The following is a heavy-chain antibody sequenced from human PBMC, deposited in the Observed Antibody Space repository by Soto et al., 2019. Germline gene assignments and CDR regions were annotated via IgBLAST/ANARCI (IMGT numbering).Heavy chain of an antibody. CDR3: ARAPRGGVIIVITWAQIDY. V-gene: IGHV1-46*01. CDR1: GFDFTDHY. J-gene: IGHJ4*02. Sequence: QVQLVQSGAEVKKPGASVKVSCKASGFDFTDHYIHWVRQAPGQGLEWMGIISPDGGSTRYSQKFQGRITMTRDTSTSTVYMELSSLRSEDTAIYYCARAPRGGVIIVITWAQIDYWGQGTLVTVSS. CDR2: ISPDGGST. D-gene: IGHD3-10*01.